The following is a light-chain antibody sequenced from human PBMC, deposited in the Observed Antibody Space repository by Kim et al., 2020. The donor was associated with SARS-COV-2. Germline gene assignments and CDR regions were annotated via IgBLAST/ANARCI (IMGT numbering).Light chain of an antibody. CDR1: SLRSYY. CDR2: GRN. J-gene: IGLJ2*01. CDR3: QSRDSGGNVV. V-gene: IGLV3-19*01. Sequence: SSELTQDPAVSVALGQTVRITCQGDSLRSYYATWYQQKPRQAPVLVIYGRNSRPSGIPDRFSGSSSGNTASLIISGAQAEDEADFYCQSRDSGGNVVFGGGTQLTVL.